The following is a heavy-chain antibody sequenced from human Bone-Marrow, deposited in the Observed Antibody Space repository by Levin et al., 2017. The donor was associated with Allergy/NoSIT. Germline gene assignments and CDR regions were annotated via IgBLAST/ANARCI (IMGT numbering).Heavy chain of an antibody. J-gene: IGHJ4*02. CDR2: VHWTGVDT. V-gene: IGHV3-20*04. Sequence: RSGGSLRLSCATSGFTFDDYDLSWVRQVPGKGPVWVAGVHWTGVDTGYADSVQGRFTISRDSGKNSVYLQMNSLRVDDTAIYYCVREGYCTGNDCCFENWGQGTLVTVSS. D-gene: IGHD2-8*02. CDR1: GFTFDDYD. CDR3: VREGYCTGNDCCFEN.